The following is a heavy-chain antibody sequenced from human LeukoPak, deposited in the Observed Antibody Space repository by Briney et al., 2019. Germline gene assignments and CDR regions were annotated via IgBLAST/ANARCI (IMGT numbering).Heavy chain of an antibody. CDR2: IYTSGGT. J-gene: IGHJ4*02. Sequence: KPSETLSLTCTVSGDSISSYYWSWIRQPPGKGLEWIGYIYTSGGTNYIPSLKGRVTTSIDTSKNQFSLKLSSVTAADSAVYYCPRLTRLSTSPDRYYLDYWGQGTLVTVSS. V-gene: IGHV4-4*09. D-gene: IGHD6-6*01. CDR1: GDSISSYY. CDR3: PRLTRLSTSPDRYYLDY.